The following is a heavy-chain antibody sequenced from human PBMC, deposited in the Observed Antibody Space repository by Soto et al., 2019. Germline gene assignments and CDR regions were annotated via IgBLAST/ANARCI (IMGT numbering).Heavy chain of an antibody. CDR2: ISAYNGNT. CDR1: GYTFTSYG. Sequence: GASVKVSCKASGYTFTSYGISWVRQAPGRGLEWMGWISAYNGNTNYAQKLQGRVTMTTDTSTSTAYMELRSLRSDDTAVYYCARTQIFGVVIGAFDIWGQGTMVTVSS. D-gene: IGHD3-3*01. CDR3: ARTQIFGVVIGAFDI. V-gene: IGHV1-18*01. J-gene: IGHJ3*02.